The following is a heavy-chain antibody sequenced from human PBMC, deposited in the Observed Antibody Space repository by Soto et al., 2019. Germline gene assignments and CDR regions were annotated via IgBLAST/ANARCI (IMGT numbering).Heavy chain of an antibody. D-gene: IGHD3-16*02. V-gene: IGHV1-2*02. J-gene: IGHJ6*02. CDR1: GYTFTGYY. CDR3: ARDSVRGIRRPYYYYYGMDV. CDR2: INPNSGGT. Sequence: GASVKFSCKSSGYTFTGYYMHWVRQAPGQGLEWMGWINPNSGGTNYAQKFQGRVTMTRDTSISTAYMELSRLRSDDTAVYYCARDSVRGIRRPYYYYYGMDVWGQGTTVTGSS.